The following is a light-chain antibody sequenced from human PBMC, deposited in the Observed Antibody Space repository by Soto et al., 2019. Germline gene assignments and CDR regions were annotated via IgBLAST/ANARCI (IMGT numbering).Light chain of an antibody. CDR3: QQYGSSPPMYT. CDR2: GAS. CDR1: QSVSSTY. V-gene: IGKV3-20*01. Sequence: EIVLTQSPGTLYLSPGERATLSCRASQSVSSTYLAWYQQKPGQAPRLLIYGASIRATGNPDRFSGSGSGTDFTLTISRLEPEDFSVYYCQQYGSSPPMYTFGLVKKLEIK. J-gene: IGKJ2*01.